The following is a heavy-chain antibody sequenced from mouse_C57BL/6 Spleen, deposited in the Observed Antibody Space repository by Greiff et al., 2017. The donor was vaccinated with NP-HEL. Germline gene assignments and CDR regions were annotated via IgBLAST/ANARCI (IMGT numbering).Heavy chain of an antibody. J-gene: IGHJ2*01. CDR3: ASAVGEDYFDY. CDR1: GYTFTSYW. D-gene: IGHD1-1*01. CDR2: IDPSDSYT. Sequence: VQLQQSGAELVMPGASVKLSCKASGYTFTSYWMHWVKQRPGQGLEWIGEIDPSDSYTNYNQKIKGKSTLTVDKSSSTAYMQLSSLTSEDSAVDYCASAVGEDYFDYWGQGTTLTVSS. V-gene: IGHV1-69*01.